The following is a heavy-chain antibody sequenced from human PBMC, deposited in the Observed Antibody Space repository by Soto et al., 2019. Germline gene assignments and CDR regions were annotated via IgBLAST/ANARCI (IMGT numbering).Heavy chain of an antibody. D-gene: IGHD6-25*01. J-gene: IGHJ3*02. V-gene: IGHV4-31*03. CDR1: GGSISSGGYY. CDR3: ARGARGKTGAFDI. CDR2: IYYSGST. Sequence: PSETLSLTCTVSGGSISSGGYYWSWIRQHPGKGLEWIGYIYYSGSTYYNPSLKSRVTISVDTSKNQFSLKLSSVTAADTAVYYCARGARGKTGAFDIWGQGTMVTVSS.